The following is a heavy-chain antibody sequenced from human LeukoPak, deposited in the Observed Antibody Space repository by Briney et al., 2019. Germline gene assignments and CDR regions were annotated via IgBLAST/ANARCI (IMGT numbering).Heavy chain of an antibody. D-gene: IGHD3-10*01. J-gene: IGHJ4*02. CDR1: GFTVSSKY. CDR3: ARAPVGLWFGELFGYFDY. V-gene: IGHV3-66*01. Sequence: GGSLRLSCAASGFTVSSKYMSWVRQAPRKGLEWVSVIYSGGSTYYADSVKGRFSISRDNSKNTLYLQMNSLRAEDTAVYYCARAPVGLWFGELFGYFDYWGQGTLVTVSS. CDR2: IYSGGST.